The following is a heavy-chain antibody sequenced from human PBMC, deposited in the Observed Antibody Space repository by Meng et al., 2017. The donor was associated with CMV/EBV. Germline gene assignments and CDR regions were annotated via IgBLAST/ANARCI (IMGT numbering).Heavy chain of an antibody. CDR2: IKSKTDGGTT. CDR3: AGLIGYCSSTSCRDP. V-gene: IGHV3-15*01. Sequence: GGSLKLACAASGFTLSNAWMSWVRQAPGQGLEWVGRIKSKTDGGTTDYAAPVKGRFTISRDDSKNTLYLQMNSLRAEDTAVYYCAGLIGYCSSTSCRDPWGQGTLVTVSS. J-gene: IGHJ5*02. D-gene: IGHD2-2*01. CDR1: GFTLSNAW.